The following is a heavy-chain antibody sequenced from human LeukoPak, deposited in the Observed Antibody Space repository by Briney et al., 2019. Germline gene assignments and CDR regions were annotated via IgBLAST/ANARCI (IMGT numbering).Heavy chain of an antibody. J-gene: IGHJ5*02. Sequence: PSETLSLTCAVYGGSFSGYYWSWIRQPPGKGLEWIGEINHSGSTNYNPSLKSRVTISVDTSKNQFSLKLSSVTAADTAVYYCARRPSRLWKGCYNWFDPWGQGTLVTVSS. CDR3: ARRPSRLWKGCYNWFDP. CDR2: INHSGST. CDR1: GGSFSGYY. D-gene: IGHD1-1*01. V-gene: IGHV4-34*01.